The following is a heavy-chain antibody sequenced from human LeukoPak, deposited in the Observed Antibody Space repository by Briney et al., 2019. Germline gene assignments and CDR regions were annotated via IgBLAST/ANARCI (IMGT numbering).Heavy chain of an antibody. D-gene: IGHD5-24*01. J-gene: IGHJ4*02. V-gene: IGHV5-51*01. CDR1: GYSFNNYW. CDR2: IYPGGSET. Sequence: GESLKISCKGSGYSFNNYWIGWVRQRPGKGLEWMGIIYPGGSETRYDPSFQGQVTISADRSTSTAYLQWSSLRASDTAMYYCARASRDGYNQNFDHWGQGTLVTVSS. CDR3: ARASRDGYNQNFDH.